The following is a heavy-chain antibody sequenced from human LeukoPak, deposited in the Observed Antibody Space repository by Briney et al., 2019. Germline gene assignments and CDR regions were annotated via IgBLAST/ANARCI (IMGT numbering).Heavy chain of an antibody. CDR3: ARDRAVTQDWVEFDP. Sequence: GGSLRLSCAGSGFSVSNYYMSWVRQAPGKGLEWVSLIRDSGETFYADSVKGRFTVSRDNSKNTIYLQMNRLRVEDTAVYFCARDRAVTQDWVEFDPWGQGTLVTVSS. J-gene: IGHJ5*02. CDR1: GFSVSNYY. D-gene: IGHD4-17*01. V-gene: IGHV3-66*03. CDR2: IRDSGET.